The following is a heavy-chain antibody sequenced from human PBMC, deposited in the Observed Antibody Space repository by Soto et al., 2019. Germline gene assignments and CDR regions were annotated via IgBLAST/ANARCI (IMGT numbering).Heavy chain of an antibody. CDR3: ANRARDGYNSPFDY. Sequence: EVQLLESGGGLVQPGGSLRLSCAASGLTFSSYAMNWVRQAPGKGLEGVSDISGSGDSTHYADSVKGRFTISRDNSKNTLYLQMNSLRVEDTAVYYCANRARDGYNSPFDYWGQGTLVTVSS. CDR2: ISGSGDST. D-gene: IGHD5-12*01. CDR1: GLTFSSYA. V-gene: IGHV3-23*01. J-gene: IGHJ4*02.